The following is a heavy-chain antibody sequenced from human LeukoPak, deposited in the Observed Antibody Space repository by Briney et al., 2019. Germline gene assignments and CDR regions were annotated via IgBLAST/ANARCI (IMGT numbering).Heavy chain of an antibody. J-gene: IGHJ5*01. CDR3: AKPISGGLAVTADWFHP. CDR2: IYASGST. V-gene: IGHV4-4*07. CDR1: GGSISSHY. D-gene: IGHD6-19*01. Sequence: SDTQSLLCTVSGGSISSHYWSWIRQPAGKGLEWIGCIYASGSTNYNPSLKSRVTLSVDTSKNQFSLKLSSVTAADTAVYYCAKPISGGLAVTADWFHPWGQGTLVVVSS.